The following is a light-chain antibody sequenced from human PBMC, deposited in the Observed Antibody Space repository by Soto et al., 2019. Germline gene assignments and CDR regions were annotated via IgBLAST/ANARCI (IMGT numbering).Light chain of an antibody. V-gene: IGKV3-20*01. J-gene: IGKJ2*01. CDR2: GAS. CDR3: QQYGRSLPT. Sequence: ENVLTQSPDILSLSPGERVTLSCRASQSISNNYLAWYQQKPGRAPRVLIYGASSRATGIPDRFSGSGSGTDFTLTISRLQPEDFALYYCQQYGRSLPTFGRGTKLEIK. CDR1: QSISNNY.